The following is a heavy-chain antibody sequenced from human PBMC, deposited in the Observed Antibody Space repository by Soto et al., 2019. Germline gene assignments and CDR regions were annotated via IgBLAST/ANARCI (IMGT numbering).Heavy chain of an antibody. CDR1: GFTFSSYG. Sequence: VQLVESGGGVVQPGRSLRLSCAASGFTFSSYGMHWVRQAPGKGLEWVAVISYDGSNKYYADSVKGRFTISRDNSKTTLDLQMTSLRAEDTAVYYCAKDYGSGSLFKYYFHYWGQGTLVTVYS. V-gene: IGHV3-30*18. CDR3: AKDYGSGSLFKYYFHY. J-gene: IGHJ4*02. CDR2: ISYDGSNK. D-gene: IGHD3-10*01.